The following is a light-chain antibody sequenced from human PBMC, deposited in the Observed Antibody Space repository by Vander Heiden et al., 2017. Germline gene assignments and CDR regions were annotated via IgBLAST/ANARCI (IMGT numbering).Light chain of an antibody. CDR3: EQYYGWT. J-gene: IGKJ1*01. CDR2: WAS. Sequence: DIVMTQSPDPLAVSLGERGNIICKSSQSVLYSSNNKNYLAWYQQKPGQPPKLLIYWASTRESGVPGRCSGSGSGTDFTLTIRSLQAENVAVYYYEQYYGWTFGQGTKVEIK. CDR1: QSVLYSSNNKNY. V-gene: IGKV4-1*01.